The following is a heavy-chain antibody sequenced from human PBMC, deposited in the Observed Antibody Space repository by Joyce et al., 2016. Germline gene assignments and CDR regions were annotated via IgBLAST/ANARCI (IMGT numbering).Heavy chain of an antibody. CDR1: GFNFSIYD. Sequence: QVQLVESGGGVVQPGGSLRLSCAASGFNFSIYDMHWVRQAPGKGLEWVAVILYDGSAKYYADSVKGRFTISRDNSRNMIYLQMNNLKTEDTGLYYCARYRHYSFDYWGQGTLLTVSS. CDR2: ILYDGSAK. J-gene: IGHJ4*02. CDR3: ARYRHYSFDY. V-gene: IGHV3-30-3*01. D-gene: IGHD2-21*01.